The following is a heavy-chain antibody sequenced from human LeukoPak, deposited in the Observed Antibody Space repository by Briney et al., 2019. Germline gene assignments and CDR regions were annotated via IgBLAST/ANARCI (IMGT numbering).Heavy chain of an antibody. V-gene: IGHV3-23*01. CDR3: AKGPLSHFDY. J-gene: IGHJ4*02. Sequence: GGSLRLSCAASGFTVSSSYMTWVRQAPGKGLEWVSAINGNGGSTYYAVSVKGRFTISRDNSKNTLYLQMNSLRAEDTAVYYCAKGPLSHFDYWGQGTLVTVSS. CDR2: INGNGGST. D-gene: IGHD2/OR15-2a*01. CDR1: GFTVSSSY.